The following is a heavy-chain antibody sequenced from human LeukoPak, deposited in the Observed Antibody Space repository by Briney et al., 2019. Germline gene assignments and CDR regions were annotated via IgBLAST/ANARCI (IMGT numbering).Heavy chain of an antibody. CDR2: ISAYNGNT. V-gene: IGHV1-18*01. Sequence: GASVKVSCKASGYSFISQYMHWVRQAPGQGLEWMGWISAYNGNTNYAQKLQGRVTKTTDTSTSTAYMELRSLRSDDTAVYYCARGLYYDFWSGYYPYYYYGMDVWGQGTTVTVSS. CDR1: GYSFISQY. D-gene: IGHD3-3*01. CDR3: ARGLYYDFWSGYYPYYYYGMDV. J-gene: IGHJ6*02.